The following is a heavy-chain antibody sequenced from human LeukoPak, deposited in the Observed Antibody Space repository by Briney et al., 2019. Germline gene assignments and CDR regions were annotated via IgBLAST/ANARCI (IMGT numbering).Heavy chain of an antibody. CDR2: IIPIFGTA. J-gene: IGHJ5*02. D-gene: IGHD5-12*01. Sequence: ASVKVSFKASGGTFSSYAISWVRQAPGQGLEWMGGIIPIFGTANYAQKFQGRVTITTDESTSTAHMELSSLRSEDTAVYYCARVSLVATIRGYWFNPWGQGTLVTVSS. CDR3: ARVSLVATIRGYWFNP. V-gene: IGHV1-69*05. CDR1: GGTFSSYA.